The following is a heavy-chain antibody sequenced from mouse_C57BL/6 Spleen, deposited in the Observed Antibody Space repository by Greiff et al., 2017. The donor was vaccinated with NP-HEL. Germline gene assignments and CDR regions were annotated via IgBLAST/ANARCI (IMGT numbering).Heavy chain of an antibody. D-gene: IGHD2-2*01. CDR2: ISDGGSYT. Sequence: EVQGVESGGGLVKPGGSLKLSCAASGFTFSSYAMSWVRQTPEKRLEWVATISDGGSYTYYPDNVKGRFTISRDNAKNNLYLQMSHLKSEDTAMYYCARGGWLRDYFDYWGQGTTLTVSS. CDR1: GFTFSSYA. J-gene: IGHJ2*01. CDR3: ARGGWLRDYFDY. V-gene: IGHV5-4*01.